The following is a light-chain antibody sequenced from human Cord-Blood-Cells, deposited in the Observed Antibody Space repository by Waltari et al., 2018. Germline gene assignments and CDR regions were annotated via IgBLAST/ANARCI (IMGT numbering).Light chain of an antibody. V-gene: IGKV1-5*03. J-gene: IGKJ1*01. Sequence: IQITQSPSTLSAPVGDRVSITCRASQSISSWLAWYQQKPGKAPKLLIYKASSLESGVPSRFSGSGSGTEFTLTISSLQPDDFATYYCQQYNSYSRTFGQGTKVEIK. CDR3: QQYNSYSRT. CDR1: QSISSW. CDR2: KAS.